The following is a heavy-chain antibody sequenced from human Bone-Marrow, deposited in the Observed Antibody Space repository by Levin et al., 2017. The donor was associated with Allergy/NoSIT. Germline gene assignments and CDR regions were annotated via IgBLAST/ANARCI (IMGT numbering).Heavy chain of an antibody. CDR1: GFTFSNYS. CDR3: ARGRIVGATGY. J-gene: IGHJ4*02. D-gene: IGHD1-26*01. V-gene: IGHV3-21*01. CDR2: IRSSGSNT. Sequence: TGGSLRLSCAASGFTFSNYSMSWVRQAPGKGLEWVSSIRSSGSNTYYADSVRGRFTISRDNAKNSLYLQMDTLRAEDTAMYYGARGRIVGATGYWGQGTLVTVSS.